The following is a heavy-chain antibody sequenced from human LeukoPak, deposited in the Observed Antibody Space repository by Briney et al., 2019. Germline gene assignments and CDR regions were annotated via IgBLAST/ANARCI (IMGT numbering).Heavy chain of an antibody. D-gene: IGHD6-19*01. Sequence: GGSLRLSCVASGFIFGDYTMSWVRQAPGERPEWVSAIVGSGETTFYTDSVKGRFFVSRDNSKNTLYLQMNSLRAEDTAVYYCAKDQGIAVAGTFDYWGQGTLVTVSS. CDR2: IVGSGETT. V-gene: IGHV3-23*01. CDR1: GFIFGDYT. CDR3: AKDQGIAVAGTFDY. J-gene: IGHJ4*02.